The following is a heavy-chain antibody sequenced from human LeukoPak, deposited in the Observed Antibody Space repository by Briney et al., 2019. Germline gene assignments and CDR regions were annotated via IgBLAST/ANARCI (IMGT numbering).Heavy chain of an antibody. V-gene: IGHV3-15*01. CDR3: TTSPQWLEN. J-gene: IGHJ4*02. CDR1: EFTFSNAW. D-gene: IGHD6-19*01. CDR2: IQSETDGGTT. Sequence: GGSLRLSCAASEFTFSNAWMSWVRQAPGKGLEWVGRIQSETDGGTTDYAAPVKGRFTISRDDSKNMLYLQMNSLKNEDTAVYYCTTSPQWLENWGQGTLVTVSP.